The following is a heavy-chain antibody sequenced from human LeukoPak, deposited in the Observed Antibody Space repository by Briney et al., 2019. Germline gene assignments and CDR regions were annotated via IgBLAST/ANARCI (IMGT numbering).Heavy chain of an antibody. CDR1: GYSLTELA. D-gene: IGHD3-22*01. Sequence: GASVKVSCKISGYSLTELAIHWVRQAPGKGLEWMGGSDPEDVKTSFAEKFQGRVTFTEDTSTDAAFMELSRLRSDDTAVYYCATFQAYANSGHLRPYFDYWGQGTLVTVSS. CDR2: SDPEDVKT. J-gene: IGHJ4*02. CDR3: ATFQAYANSGHLRPYFDY. V-gene: IGHV1-24*01.